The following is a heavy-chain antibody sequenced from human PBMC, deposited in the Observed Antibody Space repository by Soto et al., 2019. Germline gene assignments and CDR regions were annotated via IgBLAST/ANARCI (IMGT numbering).Heavy chain of an antibody. D-gene: IGHD5-12*01. CDR1: GLTFSTAW. Sequence: GGSLRLSCVASGLTFSTAWMTWVRQAPGKGLEWVGRIKSKADGGIIVYAAPVKGRFTISRDNSKNTLYLQMNSLRAEDTAVYYCARERYSGYSYFDYWGQGTLVTVSS. J-gene: IGHJ4*02. CDR2: IKSKADGGII. V-gene: IGHV3-15*01. CDR3: ARERYSGYSYFDY.